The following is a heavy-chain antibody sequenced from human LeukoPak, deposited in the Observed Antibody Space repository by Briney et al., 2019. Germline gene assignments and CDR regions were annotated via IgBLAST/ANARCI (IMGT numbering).Heavy chain of an antibody. D-gene: IGHD3-9*01. CDR1: GFTFSGSA. Sequence: GRSLRLSCAASGFTFSGSAMHWVRQASGKGLEWVGRIRSKANSYATAYAASVKGRFTISRDDSKNTAYLQMNSLKTEDTAVYYCTRQHFDSYYYYYGMYVWGQGTTVTVSS. CDR3: TRQHFDSYYYYYGMYV. CDR2: IRSKANSYAT. V-gene: IGHV3-73*01. J-gene: IGHJ6*02.